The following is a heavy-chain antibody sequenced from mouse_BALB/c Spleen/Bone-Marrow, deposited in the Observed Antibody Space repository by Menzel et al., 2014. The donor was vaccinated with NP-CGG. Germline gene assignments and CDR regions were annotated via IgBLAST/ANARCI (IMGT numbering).Heavy chain of an antibody. D-gene: IGHD1-1*01. Sequence: EVQVVESGGGLVKPGGSLKLSCAASGFTFSSYAMSWVRQTPEKRLEWVATISSGGSYTYYPDSVKGRFTISRDNAKNTLYLQMRSLRSEDTAMYYCARFITSLVYFDYWGQGTLSQSPQ. CDR3: ARFITSLVYFDY. J-gene: IGHJ2*01. CDR1: GFTFSSYA. CDR2: ISSGGSYT. V-gene: IGHV5-9-3*01.